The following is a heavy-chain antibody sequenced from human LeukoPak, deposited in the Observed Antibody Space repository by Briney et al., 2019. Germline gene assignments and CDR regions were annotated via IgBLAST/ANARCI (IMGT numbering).Heavy chain of an antibody. Sequence: GGSLRLSCAASGFTFSSYEMNWVRQAPGKGLEWVSYISSSGSTIYYADSVKGRFTISRDNAKNSLHLQMNSLRAEDTAVYYCARGYGMVRGFSIGSWGQGTLVTVSS. CDR2: ISSSGSTI. CDR3: ARGYGMVRGFSIGS. CDR1: GFTFSSYE. J-gene: IGHJ5*02. D-gene: IGHD3-10*01. V-gene: IGHV3-48*03.